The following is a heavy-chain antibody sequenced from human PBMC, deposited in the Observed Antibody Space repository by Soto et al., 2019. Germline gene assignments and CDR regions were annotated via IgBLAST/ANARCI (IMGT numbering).Heavy chain of an antibody. J-gene: IGHJ6*02. CDR1: GGSFSGYS. Sequence: PSETLSLTCAVYGGSFSGYSWSWIRQPPGKGLEWIGEINHSGSTNYNPSLKSRVTISVDTSKNQFSLKLSSVTAADTAVYYCASSTVTYSYYYYYYGMDVWGQGTTVTV. D-gene: IGHD4-17*01. CDR2: INHSGST. V-gene: IGHV4-34*01. CDR3: ASSTVTYSYYYYYYGMDV.